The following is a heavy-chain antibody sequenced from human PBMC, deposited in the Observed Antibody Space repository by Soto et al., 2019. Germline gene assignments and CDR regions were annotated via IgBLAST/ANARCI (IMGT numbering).Heavy chain of an antibody. D-gene: IGHD6-13*01. CDR2: MNPNSGNT. CDR1: GYTFTSYD. CDR3: ARERSAAGTGWFDP. Sequence: QVQLVQSGAEGKKPGASVKVSCKASGYTFTSYDINWVRQATGQGLEWMGWMNPNSGNTGYAQKFQGRVTMTRNTSISTAYMELSSLRSEDTAVYYCARERSAAGTGWFDPWGQGTLVPVSS. V-gene: IGHV1-8*01. J-gene: IGHJ5*02.